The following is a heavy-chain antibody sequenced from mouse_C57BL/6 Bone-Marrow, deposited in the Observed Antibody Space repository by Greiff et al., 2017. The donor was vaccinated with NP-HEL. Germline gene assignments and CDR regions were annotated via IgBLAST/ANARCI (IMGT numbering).Heavy chain of an antibody. Sequence: EVQLQQSGAELVRPGSSVKMSCKTSGYTFTSYGINWVKQRPGQGLEWIGYIYIGNGYTEYNEKFKGKATLTSATSSSTAYMQLSSLTSEDSAIYFCARSGGVYYDKCYWYFDVWGTGTTVTVSA. CDR2: IYIGNGYT. CDR3: ARSGGVYYDKCYWYFDV. CDR1: GYTFTSYG. D-gene: IGHD2-4*01. J-gene: IGHJ1*03. V-gene: IGHV1-58*01.